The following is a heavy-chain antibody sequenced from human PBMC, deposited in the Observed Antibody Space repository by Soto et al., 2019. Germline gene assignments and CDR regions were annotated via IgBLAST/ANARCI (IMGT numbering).Heavy chain of an antibody. CDR2: IGGSGGYI. D-gene: IGHD3-3*01. J-gene: IGHJ5*02. Sequence: PGGSLRLSCAVSGFTFSSYSMNWVRQAPGKGLEWVSSIGGSGGYIYYADSVKGRFTISRDNTKNSLYLQMNSLRAEDTALYYCARVAVVIPHLNCFDTWGQGTLVTVSS. V-gene: IGHV3-21*01. CDR3: ARVAVVIPHLNCFDT. CDR1: GFTFSSYS.